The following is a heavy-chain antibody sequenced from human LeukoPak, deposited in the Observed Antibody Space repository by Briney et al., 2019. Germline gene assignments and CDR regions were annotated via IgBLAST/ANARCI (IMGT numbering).Heavy chain of an antibody. Sequence: SVKVSCKASGGTFTNYAISWVRQAPGQGLEWMGRIIPILGIANYAQKFQGRVTITADKSTSTAYMELSSLRSEDTAVYYCARDIVGATGEFDPWGQGTLVTVSS. D-gene: IGHD1-26*01. CDR1: GGTFTNYA. V-gene: IGHV1-69*04. CDR3: ARDIVGATGEFDP. J-gene: IGHJ5*02. CDR2: IIPILGIA.